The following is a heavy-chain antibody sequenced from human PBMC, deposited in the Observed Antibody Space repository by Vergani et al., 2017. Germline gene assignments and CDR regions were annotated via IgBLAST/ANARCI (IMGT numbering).Heavy chain of an antibody. D-gene: IGHD3-22*01. CDR3: AKGDYYDSSGYFDY. V-gene: IGHV3-30*18. CDR1: GFTFSSYA. CDR2: ISYDGSNK. J-gene: IGHJ4*02. Sequence: VQLLESGGGLVQPGGSLRLSCAASGFTFSSYAMSWVRQAPGKGLEWVAVISYDGSNKYYADSVKGRLTISRDNSKNTLYLQMNSLRAEDTAVYYCAKGDYYDSSGYFDYWGQGTLVTVSS.